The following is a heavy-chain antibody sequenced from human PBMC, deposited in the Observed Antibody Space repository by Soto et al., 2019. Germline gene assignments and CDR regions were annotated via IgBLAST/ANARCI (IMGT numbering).Heavy chain of an antibody. CDR2: INSDGSST. CDR3: ARDPNDIVVVVAATSWFDP. D-gene: IGHD2-15*01. V-gene: IGHV3-74*01. CDR1: GFTFSSYW. Sequence: GSLRLSCAASGFTFSSYWMHWVRQAPGKGLVWVSRINSDGSSTSYADSVKGRFTISRDNAKNTLYLQMNSLRAEDTAVYYCARDPNDIVVVVAATSWFDPWGQGTLVTVSS. J-gene: IGHJ5*02.